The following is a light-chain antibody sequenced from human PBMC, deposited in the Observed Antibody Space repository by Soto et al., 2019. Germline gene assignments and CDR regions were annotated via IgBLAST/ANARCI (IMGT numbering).Light chain of an antibody. CDR1: QSVSIH. V-gene: IGKV3-11*01. CDR3: QQRGNWPPGFT. CDR2: DTS. J-gene: IGKJ3*01. Sequence: EIVLTQSPATLSLSPGERATLSCRASQSVSIHLALYQQKGGQAPRLLIYDTSNRATGIPARFSGSGSGTYFTLSISSLETEDSAVYYSQQRGNWPPGFTFGPGTKVDIK.